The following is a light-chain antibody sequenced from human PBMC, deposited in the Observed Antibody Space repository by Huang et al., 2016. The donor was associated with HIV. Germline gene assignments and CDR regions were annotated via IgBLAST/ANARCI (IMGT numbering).Light chain of an antibody. CDR2: GAS. CDR3: QQSYTSPDIS. Sequence: IQMAQSPSSLSASIGGRVTISCRASQHINRFLNWYQQKPGKAPKLLIYGASSLQGDVPSRFSGSGSGTYFTLTISSLQPEDFATYYCQQSYTSPDISFGGGTRLEIK. J-gene: IGKJ4*01. CDR1: QHINRF. V-gene: IGKV1-39*01.